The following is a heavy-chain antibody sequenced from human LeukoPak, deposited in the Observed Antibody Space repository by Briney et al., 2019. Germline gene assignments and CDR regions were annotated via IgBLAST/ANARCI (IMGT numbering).Heavy chain of an antibody. Sequence: TSQTLSLTCTVSGGSISSGGYYWSWIRQHPGKGLEWIGYIYYSGSTYYNPSLKSRVTISVDTSKNQFSLKLSSVTAADTAVYYCARSIDILTGYDAFDIWGQGTMVTVSS. CDR3: ARSIDILTGYDAFDI. CDR1: GGSISSGGYY. V-gene: IGHV4-31*03. D-gene: IGHD3-9*01. J-gene: IGHJ3*02. CDR2: IYYSGST.